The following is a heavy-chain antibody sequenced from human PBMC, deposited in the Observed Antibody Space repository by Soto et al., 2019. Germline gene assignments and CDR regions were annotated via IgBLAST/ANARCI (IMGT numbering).Heavy chain of an antibody. CDR1: GFTFSSYW. CDR2: INSDGSNR. V-gene: IGHV3-74*01. CDR3: AKNFDY. J-gene: IGHJ4*02. Sequence: EVQLVESGGGLVQPGGSLRLSCATSGFTFSSYWMYWVRQAPEKGLVWVSRINSDGSNRGYADSVKGRFTISRDNAKSTLYLEMNSLRAEDTAVYYCAKNFDYWGQGILVTVSS.